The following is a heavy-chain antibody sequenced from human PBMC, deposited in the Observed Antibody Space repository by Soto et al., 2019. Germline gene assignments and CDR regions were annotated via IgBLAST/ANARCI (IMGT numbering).Heavy chain of an antibody. J-gene: IGHJ6*02. V-gene: IGHV5-51*01. CDR3: ARSAVVPAAIPGGYYYYGMDV. CDR1: GYSFTSYW. Sequence: GESLKISCKGSGYSFTSYWIGWVRQMPGKGLEWMGIIYPGDSDTRYSPSFQGQVTISADKSISTAYLQWSSLKASDTAMYYCARSAVVPAAIPGGYYYYGMDVWAKGPRSPSP. CDR2: IYPGDSDT. D-gene: IGHD2-2*02.